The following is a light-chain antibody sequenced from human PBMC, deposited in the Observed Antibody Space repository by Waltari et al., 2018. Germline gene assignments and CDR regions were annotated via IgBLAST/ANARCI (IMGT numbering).Light chain of an antibody. J-gene: IGKJ2*01. CDR2: AAS. CDR1: QSISSY. V-gene: IGKV1-39*01. CDR3: QQSYSTLYT. Sequence: DIQMTQSPSSLSASVGDRVTITCRASQSISSYFNSYQQKPGKAPKLLIYAASSLQSGVPSRFSGSGSGTDFTLTISSLQPEDFATYYCQQSYSTLYTFGQGTKLEIK.